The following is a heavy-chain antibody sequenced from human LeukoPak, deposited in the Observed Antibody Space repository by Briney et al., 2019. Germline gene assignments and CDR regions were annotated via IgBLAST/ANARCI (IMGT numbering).Heavy chain of an antibody. V-gene: IGHV1-18*01. CDR3: ARGARLLWFGESRMGDFDY. J-gene: IGHJ4*02. Sequence: ASVKDSCKASGYTFTSYGISWVRQAPGQGLEWMGWISAYNGNTNYAQKLQGRVTMTTDTSTSTAYMELRSLRSDDTAVYYCARGARLLWFGESRMGDFDYWGQGTLVTVSS. D-gene: IGHD3-10*01. CDR1: GYTFTSYG. CDR2: ISAYNGNT.